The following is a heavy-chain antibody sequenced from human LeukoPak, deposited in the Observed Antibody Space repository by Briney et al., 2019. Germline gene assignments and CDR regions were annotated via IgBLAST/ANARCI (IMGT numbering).Heavy chain of an antibody. J-gene: IGHJ3*02. CDR3: ARVAGGGYVLVGAYAFDI. V-gene: IGHV3-30-3*01. D-gene: IGHD1-26*01. CDR1: GFTFSSYA. Sequence: GGSLRLSCAASGFTFSSYAMHWVRQAPGKGLEWVAVISYDGSNKYYADSVKGRFTISRDNSKNTLYLQMNSLRAEDTAVYYCARVAGGGYVLVGAYAFDIWGQGTMVTVSS. CDR2: ISYDGSNK.